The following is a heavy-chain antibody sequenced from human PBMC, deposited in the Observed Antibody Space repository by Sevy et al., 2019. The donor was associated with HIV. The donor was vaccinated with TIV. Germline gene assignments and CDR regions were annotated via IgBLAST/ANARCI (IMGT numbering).Heavy chain of an antibody. CDR3: ARDSSYCSGDKCYDVFDI. D-gene: IGHD2-21*01. J-gene: IGHJ3*02. V-gene: IGHV3-7*01. CDR2: IKRDESVK. Sequence: GGSLRLSCAASGFTFSDYWMTWVRQAPGKDLEWVANIKRDESVKHYVDSVKGRFSVSRDNAKNSLYLHMNSLRADDTALYYCARDSSYCSGDKCYDVFDIWCQGTMVTVSS. CDR1: GFTFSDYW.